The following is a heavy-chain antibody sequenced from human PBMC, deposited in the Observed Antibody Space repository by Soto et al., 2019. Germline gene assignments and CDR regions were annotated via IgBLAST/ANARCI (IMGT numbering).Heavy chain of an antibody. CDR3: ARQPRILTGHSGHFDY. J-gene: IGHJ4*02. CDR2: IYYSGST. CDR1: GGSISSSSYY. Sequence: SETLSLTCTVSGGSISSSSYYWGWIRQPPGKGLEWIGSIYYSGSTYYNPSLKSRVTISVDTSKNQFSLKLSSVTAADTAVYYCARQPRILTGHSGHFDYWGQGTVVTVSS. V-gene: IGHV4-39*01. D-gene: IGHD3-9*01.